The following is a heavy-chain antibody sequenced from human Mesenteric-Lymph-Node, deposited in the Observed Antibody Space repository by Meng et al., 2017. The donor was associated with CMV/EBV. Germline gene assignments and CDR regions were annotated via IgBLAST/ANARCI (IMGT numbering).Heavy chain of an antibody. V-gene: IGHV3-21*01. CDR2: ISSSSSYI. J-gene: IGHJ4*02. CDR3: ARDEEYDYVWGSYRPPDY. CDR1: GFTFSAYN. Sequence: GESLKISCAVSGFTFSAYNMNWVRQAPGKGLEWVSSISSSSSYIYYADSVKGRFTISRDNAKNSLYLQMNSLRAEDTAVYYCARDEEYDYVWGSYRPPDYWGQGTLVTVSS. D-gene: IGHD3-16*02.